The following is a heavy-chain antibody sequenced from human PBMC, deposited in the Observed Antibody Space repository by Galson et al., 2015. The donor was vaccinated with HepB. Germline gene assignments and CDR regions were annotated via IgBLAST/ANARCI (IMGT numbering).Heavy chain of an antibody. CDR1: GFAFSSYG. D-gene: IGHD7-27*01. CDR3: ARDLGIHYYMDV. Sequence: SLRLSCAASGFAFSSYGMHWVRQAPGKGLEWVAVIWFDGSNEYYADSVKGRFTISRDNSKNTLYLQMNSLRAEDTAVYYCARDLGIHYYMDVWGKGTTVIVSS. J-gene: IGHJ6*03. CDR2: IWFDGSNE. V-gene: IGHV3-33*01.